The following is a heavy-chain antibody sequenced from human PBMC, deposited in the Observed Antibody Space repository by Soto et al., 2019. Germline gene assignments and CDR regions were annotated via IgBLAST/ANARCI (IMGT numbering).Heavy chain of an antibody. CDR2: IFYSRST. CDR1: GGSISSYY. J-gene: IGHJ4*02. V-gene: IGHV4-59*01. CDR3: ARVTINVSTYYFDY. Sequence: KTSETLSLTCSVSGGSISSYYLSWIRQPPGKGLEWIGYIFYSRSTNYNPSLKSRVTMSIDTSKNQFSLKLSSVTAADTAVYYCARVTINVSTYYFDYWGQGTLVTVSS.